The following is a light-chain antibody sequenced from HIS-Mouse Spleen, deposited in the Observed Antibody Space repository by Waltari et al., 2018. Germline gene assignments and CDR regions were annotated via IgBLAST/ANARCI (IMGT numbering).Light chain of an antibody. J-gene: IGKJ3*01. CDR3: QQYYSYPLT. CDR2: AAS. Sequence: AIRMTQSPSSFSASPGDRVTITCQASQGISSYLAWYQQKPGKAPKLLIYAASTLQSGVPSRFSGSGSGTDFTLTISCLQSEDFATYYCQQYYSYPLTFGPGTKVDIK. V-gene: IGKV1-8*01. CDR1: QGISSY.